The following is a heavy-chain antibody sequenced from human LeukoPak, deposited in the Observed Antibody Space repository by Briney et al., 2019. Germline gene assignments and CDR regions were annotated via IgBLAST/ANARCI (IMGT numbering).Heavy chain of an antibody. CDR2: ISSSSSYI. CDR3: ARDVSHRHLDY. D-gene: IGHD2/OR15-2a*01. V-gene: IGHV3-21*01. J-gene: IGHJ4*02. Sequence: GGSLRLSCAASGFTFSSYSMNWVRQAPGKGLEWVSSISSSSSYIYYADSVKGRFTISRDNSKNTLYLQMNSLRADDTAVYCCARDVSHRHLDYWGQGTLVTVSS. CDR1: GFTFSSYS.